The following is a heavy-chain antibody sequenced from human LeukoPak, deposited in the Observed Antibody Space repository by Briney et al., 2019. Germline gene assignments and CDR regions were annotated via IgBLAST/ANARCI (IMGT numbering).Heavy chain of an antibody. CDR2: ISSDASIT. D-gene: IGHD2-15*01. CDR3: ATSARTYIGSSLDY. V-gene: IGHV3-74*01. Sequence: GGSLRLSCAVSGFTFSTYWMHWVRQDPGKGLVWVSRISSDASITSYADPVKGRFTISRDNAKNTLYLQMNSLRAEDTALYYCATSARTYIGSSLDYWGQGTLVTVSS. CDR1: GFTFSTYW. J-gene: IGHJ4*02.